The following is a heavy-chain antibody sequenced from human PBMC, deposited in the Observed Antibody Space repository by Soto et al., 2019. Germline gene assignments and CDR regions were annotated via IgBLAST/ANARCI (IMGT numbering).Heavy chain of an antibody. J-gene: IGHJ6*03. CDR3: AREAGSYNLGTFPFYYMDV. V-gene: IGHV1-69*08. CDR2: IIPILGTG. Sequence: QVQLVQSGPEVKKSGSSVKVSCKLSGGTFTSETISWVRQAPGQGLEWMGRIIPILGTGKYAQKFQGRITITEDKSTNTGYMELSSLTSEDTAVHFCAREAGSYNLGTFPFYYMDVWGNGTTVTVSS. D-gene: IGHD7-27*01. CDR1: GGTFTSET.